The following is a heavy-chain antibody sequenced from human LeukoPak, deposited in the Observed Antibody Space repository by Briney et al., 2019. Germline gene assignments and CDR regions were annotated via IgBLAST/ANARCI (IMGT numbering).Heavy chain of an antibody. Sequence: GGSLRLSCAASGFTFSSYWMHWVRQVPGKGLMWVSRIGTDGSRTTYADYVRGRFTISRDNAKNTLYLQMNSLRAEDTAVYYCARDKYGGNSNAFDIWGQGTLVTVSS. J-gene: IGHJ3*02. D-gene: IGHD4-23*01. CDR3: ARDKYGGNSNAFDI. CDR2: IGTDGSRT. CDR1: GFTFSSYW. V-gene: IGHV3-74*01.